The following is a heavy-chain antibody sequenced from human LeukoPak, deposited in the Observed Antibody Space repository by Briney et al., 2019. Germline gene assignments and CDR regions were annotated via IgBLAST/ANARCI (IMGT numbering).Heavy chain of an antibody. Sequence: GGSLRLSCAASGFTSSSYGMHWVRQAPGKGLEWVAVISYDGSNKYYVDSVKGRFTISRDNSKNTLYLQMNSLRAEDTAVYYCAKDLRNIHYLDYWGQGTLVTVSS. CDR2: ISYDGSNK. V-gene: IGHV3-30*18. J-gene: IGHJ4*02. D-gene: IGHD1-14*01. CDR1: GFTSSSYG. CDR3: AKDLRNIHYLDY.